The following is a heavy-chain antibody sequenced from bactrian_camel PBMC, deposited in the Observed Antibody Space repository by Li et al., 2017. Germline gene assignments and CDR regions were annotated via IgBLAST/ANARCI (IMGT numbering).Heavy chain of an antibody. CDR2: GWNGGGST. CDR1: TQTHSIYC. D-gene: IGHD1*01. Sequence: SCTAATQTHSIYCMGWFRQAPGKELEAVAHGWNGGGSTVYADSVKGRFSASQDRAKNTLDLQMNSLKPEDTAMYHCAVYDAYGGRCSIREDFYDYWGPGT. J-gene: IGHJ4*01. V-gene: IGHV3S28*01. CDR3: AVYDAYGGRCSIREDFYDY.